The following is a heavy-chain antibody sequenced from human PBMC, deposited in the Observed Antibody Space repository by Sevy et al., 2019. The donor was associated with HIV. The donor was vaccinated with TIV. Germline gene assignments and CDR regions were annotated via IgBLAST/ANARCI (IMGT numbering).Heavy chain of an antibody. Sequence: GGSLRLSCAASGFTFADYGMSWVRQAPGKGLEWVSGINWNGGSTVYADSVKGRFTISRDNAKNSLYLQMNSLRAEDKALYYCGRAAYTAMVQYYFDYWGQGTLVTVSS. CDR3: GRAAYTAMVQYYFDY. D-gene: IGHD5-18*01. J-gene: IGHJ4*02. V-gene: IGHV3-20*04. CDR1: GFTFADYG. CDR2: INWNGGST.